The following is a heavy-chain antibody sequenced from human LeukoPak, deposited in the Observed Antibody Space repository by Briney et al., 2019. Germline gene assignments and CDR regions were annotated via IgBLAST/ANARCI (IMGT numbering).Heavy chain of an antibody. Sequence: GGSLRLSCAASVFTFSNYAMSWVREAPGKGLEWVSSIDASGGATYYADSVKGRFTISRDNSKNTCYLQVNSLRAEDTAVYSCAKGSGSGWYGWFAPWGQGTLVTVCS. V-gene: IGHV3-23*01. CDR2: IDASGGAT. J-gene: IGHJ5*02. D-gene: IGHD6-19*01. CDR3: AKGSGSGWYGWFAP. CDR1: VFTFSNYA.